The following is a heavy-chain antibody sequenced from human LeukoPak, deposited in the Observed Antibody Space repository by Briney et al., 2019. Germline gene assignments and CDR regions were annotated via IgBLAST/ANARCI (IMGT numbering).Heavy chain of an antibody. CDR3: ARVSRWGLNHNPHF. V-gene: IGHV3-7*03. J-gene: IGHJ4*02. CDR1: AFTFSNFW. CDR2: IKQDGREK. D-gene: IGHD7-27*01. Sequence: GGSLRPSCAASAFTFSNFWMSCVRQAPGKGLEWLANIKQDGREKYYVHSVKGRFTISRDNAKTSLYLQMNSLRADDTAVYYCARVSRWGLNHNPHFWGQGTLVTVSS.